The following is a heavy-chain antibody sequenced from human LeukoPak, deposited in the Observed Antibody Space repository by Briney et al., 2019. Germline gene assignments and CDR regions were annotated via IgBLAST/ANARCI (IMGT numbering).Heavy chain of an antibody. J-gene: IGHJ4*02. Sequence: GGSLRLSCAASGFTFSSYAMHWVRQAPGKGLEWVAFIRSDGSNKYYADSVKGRFTISRDNSKNTLSLQMNSLRAEDTAVYYCAKDSYTTAWYPSPDYWGQGTLVTVSS. CDR3: AKDSYTTAWYPSPDY. CDR1: GFTFSSYA. D-gene: IGHD6-19*01. V-gene: IGHV3-30*02. CDR2: IRSDGSNK.